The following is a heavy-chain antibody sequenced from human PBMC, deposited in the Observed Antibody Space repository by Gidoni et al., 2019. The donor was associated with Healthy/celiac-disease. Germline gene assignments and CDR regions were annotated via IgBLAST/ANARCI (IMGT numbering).Heavy chain of an antibody. CDR3: TNERTLIPFWSEPYYYYGMDV. D-gene: IGHD3-3*01. J-gene: IGHJ6*02. V-gene: IGHV3-15*01. CDR1: GFTFSNAW. Sequence: EVQLVESGGGLVKPGGSLRLSCSASGFTFSNAWMNWVRQAPGKGLEWVGSIKSETDGGTTDYAEPVKGRFTISRDDSKNTLYLQMNSLKTEDTAVYSCTNERTLIPFWSEPYYYYGMDVWGQGTTVTVSS. CDR2: IKSETDGGTT.